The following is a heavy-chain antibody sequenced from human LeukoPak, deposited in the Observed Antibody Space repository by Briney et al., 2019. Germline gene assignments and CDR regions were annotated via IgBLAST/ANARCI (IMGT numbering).Heavy chain of an antibody. J-gene: IGHJ5*02. D-gene: IGHD2-2*01. CDR3: AVRGEIVVVPAAENWFDP. CDR1: GFTFSSYS. Sequence: GGSLRLSCAAPGFTFSSYSMNWVRQAPGKGLEWVSSISSSSSYIYYADSVKGRFTISRDNAKNSLYLQMNSLRAEDTAVYYCAVRGEIVVVPAAENWFDPWGQGTLVTVSS. CDR2: ISSSSSYI. V-gene: IGHV3-21*01.